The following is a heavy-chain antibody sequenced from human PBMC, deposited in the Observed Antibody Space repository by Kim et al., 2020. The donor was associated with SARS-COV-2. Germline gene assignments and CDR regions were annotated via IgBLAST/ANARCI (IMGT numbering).Heavy chain of an antibody. V-gene: IGHV3-9*01. CDR3: ARSSVTTPSGGEFDY. J-gene: IGHJ4*02. Sequence: GGSLRLSCVVSGFTFGVCAMHWVRQTPGKGLEWVSGISHNGGAREYADSVRGRFTISRDNAQTSLYLEINSLRAEDTAFYYCARSSVTTPSGGEFDYWGRGTLVTVSS. CDR2: ISHNGGAR. D-gene: IGHD4-17*01. CDR1: GFTFGVCA.